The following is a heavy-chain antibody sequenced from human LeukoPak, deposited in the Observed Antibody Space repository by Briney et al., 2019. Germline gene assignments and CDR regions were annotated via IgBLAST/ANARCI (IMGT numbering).Heavy chain of an antibody. D-gene: IGHD2-2*01. CDR1: GGSIRSGDYY. Sequence: SETLSLTCTVSGGSIRSGDYYWSWIRQPPGKGLEWIGYIYYSGSTYYNPSLKSRVTISVDTSKNQFSLKLSSVTAADTAVYYCARVDIVVVPADLYNWFGPWGQGTLVTVSS. J-gene: IGHJ5*02. CDR3: ARVDIVVVPADLYNWFGP. V-gene: IGHV4-30-4*08. CDR2: IYYSGST.